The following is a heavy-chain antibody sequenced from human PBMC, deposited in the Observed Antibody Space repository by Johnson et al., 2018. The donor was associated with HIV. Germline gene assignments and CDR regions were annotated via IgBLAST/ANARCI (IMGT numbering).Heavy chain of an antibody. CDR3: TRGGGAYCGSDCLRTFDV. CDR1: GFTVSSNY. V-gene: IGHV3-66*01. Sequence: VQLVESGGGLVQPGGSLRLSCAASGFTVSSNYMSWVRQAPGKGLEWVSVISSDGDTQYYADSVTGRFTISRDSSKNTLYLQMSSLGAEDTAVYYCTRGGGAYCGSDCLRTFDVWGQGTVLTVS. CDR2: ISSDGDTQ. J-gene: IGHJ3*01. D-gene: IGHD2-21*02.